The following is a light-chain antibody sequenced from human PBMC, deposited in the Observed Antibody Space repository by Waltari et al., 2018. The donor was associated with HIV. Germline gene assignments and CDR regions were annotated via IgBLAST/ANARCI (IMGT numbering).Light chain of an antibody. CDR2: ENN. Sequence: QSVLTQPPSVSAAPGQKVTISCSGSSSNIGNNYVSWYQQLPGTAPKLLSYENNKRPSGITDRSSGSKSGTSATLGITGLQTGDEADYYCGTWDSSLSAVVFGGGTKLTVL. J-gene: IGLJ2*01. V-gene: IGLV1-51*02. CDR1: SSNIGNNY. CDR3: GTWDSSLSAVV.